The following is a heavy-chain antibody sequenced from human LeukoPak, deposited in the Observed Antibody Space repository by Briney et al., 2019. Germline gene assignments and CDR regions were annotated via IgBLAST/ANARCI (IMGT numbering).Heavy chain of an antibody. CDR3: ARDRHYIVGATSGSDY. J-gene: IGHJ4*02. D-gene: IGHD1-26*01. Sequence: GGSLRLSCAASGFTFSSYWMSWVRQAPGKGLEWVANIKQDGSEKYYVDSVKGRFTISRDNAKNSLYLQMNSLRAEDTAVYYCARDRHYIVGATSGSDYWGQGTLVTVSS. V-gene: IGHV3-7*01. CDR1: GFTFSSYW. CDR2: IKQDGSEK.